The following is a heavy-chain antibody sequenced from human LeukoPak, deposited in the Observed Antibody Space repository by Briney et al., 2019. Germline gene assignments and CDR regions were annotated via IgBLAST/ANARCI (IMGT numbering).Heavy chain of an antibody. Sequence: ASVKVSCKASGYTFTSYDINWVRQATGQGLEWMGWMNPNSGNTGYAQKFQGRVTMTRNTSISTAYMELSSLRSEDTAVYYCARGYEPIRYNWFDPRGQGTLVTVSS. CDR1: GYTFTSYD. D-gene: IGHD3-16*01. CDR3: ARGYEPIRYNWFDP. V-gene: IGHV1-8*01. CDR2: MNPNSGNT. J-gene: IGHJ5*02.